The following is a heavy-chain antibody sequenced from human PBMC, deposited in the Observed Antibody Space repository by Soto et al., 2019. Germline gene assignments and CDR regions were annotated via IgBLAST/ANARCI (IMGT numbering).Heavy chain of an antibody. CDR2: ISAYNDNT. D-gene: IGHD6-19*01. V-gene: IGHV1-18*01. Sequence: GASVKVSCKTSGYTFTSYGFNWLRQAPGQGLEWMGWISAYNDNTRYAQKLQGRVTMTTDTSTSTAYMELRSLRSDDTAVYYCAIQDVAGPDEYFDYWGQGTLVTVS. CDR1: GYTFTSYG. J-gene: IGHJ4*02. CDR3: AIQDVAGPDEYFDY.